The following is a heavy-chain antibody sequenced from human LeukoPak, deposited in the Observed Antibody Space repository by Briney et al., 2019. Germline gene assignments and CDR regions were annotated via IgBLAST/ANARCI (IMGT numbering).Heavy chain of an antibody. Sequence: PETLSLTCTVSGGSITGSNYYWGWIRQPPGKGLEWIGSIYYAGSTYYNPSLKSRVTISVDTSKNQFSLKLNSVTAADTAVYYCARDLARYYGSGSHSDYFDYWGQGTLVIVSS. V-gene: IGHV4-39*07. CDR2: IYYAGST. J-gene: IGHJ4*02. CDR3: ARDLARYYGSGSHSDYFDY. CDR1: GGSITGSNYY. D-gene: IGHD3-10*01.